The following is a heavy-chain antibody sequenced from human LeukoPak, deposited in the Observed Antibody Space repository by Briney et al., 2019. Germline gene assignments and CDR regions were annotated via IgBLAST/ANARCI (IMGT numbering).Heavy chain of an antibody. D-gene: IGHD6-13*01. J-gene: IGHJ6*03. CDR2: IYPADSDT. Sequence: ESLKISCKGSGYSFTSYWIGWGGQMPGKGLELMGIIYPADSDTRYSPSFQGQVTISADKSISTAYLQWSSLKASDTAMYYCARQAHIAAAGTGNYYYYMDVWGKGTTVTVSS. CDR3: ARQAHIAAAGTGNYYYYMDV. CDR1: GYSFTSYW. V-gene: IGHV5-51*01.